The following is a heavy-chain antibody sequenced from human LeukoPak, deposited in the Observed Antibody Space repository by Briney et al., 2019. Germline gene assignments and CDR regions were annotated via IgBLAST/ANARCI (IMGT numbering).Heavy chain of an antibody. CDR1: GFTFSSYW. D-gene: IGHD2-15*01. CDR2: ISGSGGST. Sequence: QPGGPLRLSCAASGFTFSSYWMHWVRQAPGKGLEWVSAISGSGGSTYYADSVKGRFTISRDNSKNTLYLQMNSLRAEDTAVYYCAKGNSATLTFRPFAADYWGQGTLVTVSS. J-gene: IGHJ4*02. V-gene: IGHV3-23*01. CDR3: AKGNSATLTFRPFAADY.